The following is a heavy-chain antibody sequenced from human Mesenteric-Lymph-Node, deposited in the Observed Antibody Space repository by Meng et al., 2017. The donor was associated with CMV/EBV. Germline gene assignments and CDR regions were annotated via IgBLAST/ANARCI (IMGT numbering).Heavy chain of an antibody. V-gene: IGHV3-53*05. D-gene: IGHD3-10*01. CDR2: SYSGGST. CDR3: VTGYYGARSYYNGGY. Sequence: GESLKISCAASGFTVSSNYMSWVRQAPGKGLEWVSVSYSGGSTYYADSVKGRFTISRDNAKNSLYLQMNSLRVGDTAFYFCVTGYYGARSYYNGGYWGQGTLVTVSS. J-gene: IGHJ4*02. CDR1: GFTVSSNY.